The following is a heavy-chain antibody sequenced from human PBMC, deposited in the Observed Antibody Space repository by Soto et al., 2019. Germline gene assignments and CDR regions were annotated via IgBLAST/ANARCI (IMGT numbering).Heavy chain of an antibody. CDR2: IIPIFGTA. Sequence: SVKVSCKASGGTFSSYAISWVRQAPGQGLEWMGGIIPIFGTANYAQKFQGRVTITADESTSTVYMELSSLRSEDTAVYYCARSALAYCGGDCYSLGYWGQGTLVTVSS. J-gene: IGHJ4*02. D-gene: IGHD2-21*02. CDR1: GGTFSSYA. CDR3: ARSALAYCGGDCYSLGY. V-gene: IGHV1-69*13.